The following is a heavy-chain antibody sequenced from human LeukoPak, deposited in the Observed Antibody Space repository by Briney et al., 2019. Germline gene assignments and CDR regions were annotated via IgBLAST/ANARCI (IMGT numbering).Heavy chain of an antibody. CDR3: AREQATENAFDI. V-gene: IGHV3-53*01. D-gene: IGHD5-12*01. CDR1: GLTVSSNY. Sequence: GGSLRLSCAASGLTVSSNYMSWVRQAPGKGLEWVSVIYSGGSTYYADSVKGRFTISRDNSKNTLYLQMNSLRAEDTAVYYCAREQATENAFDIWGQGTMVTVSS. CDR2: IYSGGST. J-gene: IGHJ3*02.